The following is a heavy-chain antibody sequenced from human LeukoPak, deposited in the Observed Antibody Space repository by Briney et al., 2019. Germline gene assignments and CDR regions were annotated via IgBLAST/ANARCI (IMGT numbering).Heavy chain of an antibody. CDR1: GGSISSYY. D-gene: IGHD3-10*01. CDR3: ARDRGPYGSVNWFDP. Sequence: PSETLSLTCTVSGGSISSYYWSWIRQPAGKGLEWIGRIYTSGSTNYNPSPKSRVTMSVDTSKNQFSLKLSSVTAADTAVYYCARDRGPYGSVNWFDPWGQGTLVTVSS. V-gene: IGHV4-4*07. J-gene: IGHJ5*02. CDR2: IYTSGST.